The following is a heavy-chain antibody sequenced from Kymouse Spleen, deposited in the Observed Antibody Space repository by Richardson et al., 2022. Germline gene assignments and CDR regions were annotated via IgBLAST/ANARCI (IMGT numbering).Heavy chain of an antibody. Sequence: QLQLQESGPGLVKPSETLSLTCTVSGGSISSSSYYWGWIRQPPGKGLEWIGSIYYSGSTYYNPSLKSRVTISVDTSKNQFSLKLSSVTAADTAVYYCARQYYYGSGSYYKHNWFDPWGQGTLVTVSS. V-gene: IGHV4-39*01. J-gene: IGHJ5*02. CDR3: ARQYYYGSGSYYKHNWFDP. CDR1: GGSISSSSYY. CDR2: IYYSGST. D-gene: IGHD3-10*01.